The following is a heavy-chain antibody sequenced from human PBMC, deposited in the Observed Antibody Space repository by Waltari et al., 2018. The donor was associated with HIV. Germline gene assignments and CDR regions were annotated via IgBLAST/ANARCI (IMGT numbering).Heavy chain of an antibody. CDR2: INHSGST. J-gene: IGHJ5*02. CDR1: GGSFSGYY. V-gene: IGHV4-34*01. D-gene: IGHD4-17*01. Sequence: QVQLQQWGAGLLKPSETLSLTCAVYGGSFSGYYWSWIRQPPGKGLEWIGEINHSGSTNYNPSLKSRVTISVDTSKNQFSLKLSSVTAADTAVYYCARTDDGRLRGDYVKFDPWGQGTLVTVSS. CDR3: ARTDDGRLRGDYVKFDP.